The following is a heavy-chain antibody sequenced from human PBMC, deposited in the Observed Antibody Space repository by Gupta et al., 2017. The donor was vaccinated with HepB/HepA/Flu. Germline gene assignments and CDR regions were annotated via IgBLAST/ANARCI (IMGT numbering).Heavy chain of an antibody. J-gene: IGHJ4*02. CDR1: RFTLSSYA. CDR2: ISSSGSTI. D-gene: IGHD1-1*01. V-gene: IGHV3-48*03. CDR3: ARDYNWNYFDY. Sequence: EVQLVASAGGLVQPGGSLRLSCAASRFTLSSYALNSVRQAPGTGLGCVSYISSSGSTIYYADSVKGRFTSSRDNAKNSLYLQMNSLRAEDTAVYYCARDYNWNYFDYWGQGTLVTVSS.